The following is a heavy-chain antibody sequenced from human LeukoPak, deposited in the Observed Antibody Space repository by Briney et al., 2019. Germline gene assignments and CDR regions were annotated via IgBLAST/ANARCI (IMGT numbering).Heavy chain of an antibody. J-gene: IGHJ6*02. CDR1: GFPFSIYW. D-gene: IGHD1-7*01. Sequence: GGSLRLSCAASGFPFSIYWMTWVRQAPGKGLEWVANIKPDGSDKYYVDSAKGRFTISRDNAKNSLYLQMNSLRAEDTAVYYCARVPGGWNYHYYYGMDVWGQGTTVTVSS. CDR3: ARVPGGWNYHYYYGMDV. V-gene: IGHV3-7*04. CDR2: IKPDGSDK.